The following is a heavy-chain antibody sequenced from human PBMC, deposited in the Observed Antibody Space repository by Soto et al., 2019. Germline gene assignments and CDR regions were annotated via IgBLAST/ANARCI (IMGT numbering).Heavy chain of an antibody. V-gene: IGHV1-69*01. J-gene: IGHJ4*02. D-gene: IGHD1-1*01. CDR1: GGIFSSYA. CDR2: IIPIFGTA. CDR3: GRIGSVNVWYNEF. Sequence: QEQLVQSGAEVKKPGSSVKVSCKASGGIFSSYAISWVRQAPGQGLEWMGGIIPIFGTANYAQKFPGRVTITADESPNTAYMAMRSLKSEDTAISYCGRIGSVNVWYNEFWGQGALVTVSS.